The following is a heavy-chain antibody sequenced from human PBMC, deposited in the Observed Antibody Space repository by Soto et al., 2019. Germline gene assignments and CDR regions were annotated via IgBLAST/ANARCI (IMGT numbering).Heavy chain of an antibody. CDR3: AMGSYSYLHSAEYFQH. Sequence: QVQLVESGGGVVQPGRSLRLSCAASGFTFSSYGMHWVRQAPGKGLEWVAVIWYDGSNKYYADSVKGRFTISRDNSKNTLYLQMNSLRAEDTAVYYCAMGSYSYLHSAEYFQHWGQGTLVTVSS. V-gene: IGHV3-33*01. J-gene: IGHJ1*01. CDR1: GFTFSSYG. D-gene: IGHD5-18*01. CDR2: IWYDGSNK.